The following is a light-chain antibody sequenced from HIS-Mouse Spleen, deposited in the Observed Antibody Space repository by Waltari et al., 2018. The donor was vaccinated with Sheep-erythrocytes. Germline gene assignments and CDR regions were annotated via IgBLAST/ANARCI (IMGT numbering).Light chain of an antibody. CDR3: CSYAGSYNHV. CDR1: SSDAGGYNY. Sequence: QSALTQPRSVSGSPGQAVTIPCTGTSSDAGGYNYVSWYQQHPGKAPKLMIYDVSKRPSGVPDLFSGSKSGNTASLTISGLQAEDEADYYCCSYAGSYNHVFATGTKVTVL. V-gene: IGLV2-11*01. CDR2: DVS. J-gene: IGLJ1*01.